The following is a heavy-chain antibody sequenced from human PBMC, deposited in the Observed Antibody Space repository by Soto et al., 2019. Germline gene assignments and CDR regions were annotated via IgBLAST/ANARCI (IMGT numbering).Heavy chain of an antibody. CDR3: AREGPDIVVVVAATQVSWFDP. CDR2: IIPILGIA. D-gene: IGHD2-15*01. Sequence: ASVKVSCKASGGTFSSYTISWVRQAPGQGLEWMGRIIPILGIANYAQKFQGRVTITADKSTSTAYMELSSLRSEDTAVYYCAREGPDIVVVVAATQVSWFDPWGQGTLVTVSS. V-gene: IGHV1-69*04. J-gene: IGHJ5*02. CDR1: GGTFSSYT.